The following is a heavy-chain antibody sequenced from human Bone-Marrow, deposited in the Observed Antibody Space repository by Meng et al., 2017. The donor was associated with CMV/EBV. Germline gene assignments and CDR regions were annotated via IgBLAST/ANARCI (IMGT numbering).Heavy chain of an antibody. CDR3: GGGVDIAYYYYGMDV. Sequence: ASVKVSCKASGYTFSYYDIIWVRQASGQGLEWVGWMNPNRGNTAYAQKFQGRVTITADKSTSTAYMELSSLRSEDTAVYYCGGGVDIAYYYYGMDVWGQGTTVTVSS. CDR2: MNPNRGNT. V-gene: IGHV1-8*01. CDR1: GYTFSYYD. D-gene: IGHD2-15*01. J-gene: IGHJ6*02.